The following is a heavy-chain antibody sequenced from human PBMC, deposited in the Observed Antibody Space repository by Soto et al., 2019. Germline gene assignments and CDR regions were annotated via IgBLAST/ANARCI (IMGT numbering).Heavy chain of an antibody. CDR3: ARDPKNYGSSWYLAHDY. Sequence: QVQLVQSGAEVKKPGASVKVSCKASGYTFTSYGISWLRQAPGQGLEWMGWISAYNGNTNYAQKLQGRVTMTTDTSTSTAYMELRSLRSDDTAVYYYARDPKNYGSSWYLAHDYWGQGTLVTVSS. V-gene: IGHV1-18*01. J-gene: IGHJ4*02. D-gene: IGHD6-13*01. CDR1: GYTFTSYG. CDR2: ISAYNGNT.